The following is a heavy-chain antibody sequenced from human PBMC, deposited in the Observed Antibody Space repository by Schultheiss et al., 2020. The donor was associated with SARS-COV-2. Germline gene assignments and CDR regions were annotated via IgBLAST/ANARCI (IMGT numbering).Heavy chain of an antibody. D-gene: IGHD6-13*01. CDR3: AKNPRSGSSSWYDGRVFDI. CDR1: GFTFDDYA. J-gene: IGHJ3*02. V-gene: IGHV3-9*01. CDR2: ISWNSYSI. Sequence: GGSLRLSCVASGFTFDDYAIHWVRQAPGKGLEWVSGISWNSYSIGYADSVKGRFTISRDNAKNSLNLQMNSLRAEDTALYYCAKNPRSGSSSWYDGRVFDIWGQGTTVTVS.